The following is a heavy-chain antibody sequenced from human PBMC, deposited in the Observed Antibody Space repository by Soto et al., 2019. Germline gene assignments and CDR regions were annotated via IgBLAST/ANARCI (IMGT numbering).Heavy chain of an antibody. CDR1: GFTFSSYA. CDR2: ISGSGGST. J-gene: IGHJ4*02. V-gene: IGHV3-23*01. D-gene: IGHD6-13*01. Sequence: GGSLRLSXAASGFTFSSYAMSWVRQAPGKGLEWVSAISGSGGSTYYADSVKGRFTISRDNSKNTLYLQMNSLRAEDTAVYYCAKDSRYSSSWFDYWGQGTLVTVSS. CDR3: AKDSRYSSSWFDY.